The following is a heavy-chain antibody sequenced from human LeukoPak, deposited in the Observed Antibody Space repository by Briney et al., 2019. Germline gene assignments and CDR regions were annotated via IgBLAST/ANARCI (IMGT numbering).Heavy chain of an antibody. CDR1: GFNFDNFA. CDR2: ISHDGRTK. CDR3: ARPSPPGDGYNPPDH. Sequence: GKSLTRSCVVSGFNFDNFAMHWVRQPLGKGLEWVAVISHDGRTKYYADSMKGRITISRDNSKNTLFLQMNNLRSEDTAVYFCARPSPPGDGYNPPDHWGQGTLVTVS. V-gene: IGHV3-30*04. J-gene: IGHJ4*02. D-gene: IGHD5-24*01.